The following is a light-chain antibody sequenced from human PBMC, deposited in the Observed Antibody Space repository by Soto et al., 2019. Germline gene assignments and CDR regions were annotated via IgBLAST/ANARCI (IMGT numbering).Light chain of an antibody. CDR1: QSGNAN. CDR3: QQYNTWLWT. V-gene: IGKV3-15*01. J-gene: IGKJ1*01. Sequence: EVVMTQSPATLSVSPGERATLSCRASQSGNANLAWYQQKPGQAPRLLIHGASNRATGIPARFSGSGFGAEFILTISSLQYEDVAVYYCQQYNTWLWTFGQGTKVEI. CDR2: GAS.